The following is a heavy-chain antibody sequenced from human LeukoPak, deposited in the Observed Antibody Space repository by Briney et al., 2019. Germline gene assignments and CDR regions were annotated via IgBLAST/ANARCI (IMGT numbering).Heavy chain of an antibody. Sequence: SETLSLTCTVSGYSISSGYYWGWIRQPPGKGLEWIGSIYHSGSTYYNPSLKSRVTISVDTSKSQFSLKLSSVTAADTAVYYCARGTFDFDYWGQGTLVTVSS. CDR3: ARGTFDFDY. CDR1: GYSISSGYY. V-gene: IGHV4-38-2*02. CDR2: IYHSGST. J-gene: IGHJ4*02.